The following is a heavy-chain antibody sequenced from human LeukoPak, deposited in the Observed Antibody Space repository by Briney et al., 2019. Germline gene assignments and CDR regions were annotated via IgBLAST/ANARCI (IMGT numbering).Heavy chain of an antibody. J-gene: IGHJ4*02. V-gene: IGHV3-33*01. D-gene: IGHD6-19*01. CDR3: ARGPVAGKGEIDY. Sequence: GRSLRLSCAASGFTFSSYGMHWVRQAPGKGREWVAVIWYDGSNKYYADSVKGRFTISRENSKNTLYLQMNSLRAEDTAVYYCARGPVAGKGEIDYWGQGTLVTVSS. CDR2: IWYDGSNK. CDR1: GFTFSSYG.